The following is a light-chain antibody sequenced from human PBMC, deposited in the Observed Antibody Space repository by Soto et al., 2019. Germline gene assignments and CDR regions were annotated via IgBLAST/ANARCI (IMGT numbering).Light chain of an antibody. CDR2: GAS. Sequence: EIVFTQSPGTLSLSPGEGATLSCRASQNVDSSYLAWYQQKPGQAPRLLIYGASSRPTGIPDRFSGSGSGTDFTLTISRLEPEDFAVYCCQQYNNWPPWTFGQGAKVDI. V-gene: IGKV3-20*01. J-gene: IGKJ1*01. CDR1: QNVDSSY. CDR3: QQYNNWPPWT.